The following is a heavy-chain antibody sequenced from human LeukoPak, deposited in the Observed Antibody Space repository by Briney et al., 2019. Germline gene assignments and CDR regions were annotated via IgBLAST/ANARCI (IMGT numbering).Heavy chain of an antibody. CDR1: GYTFTGYY. D-gene: IGHD6-19*01. CDR2: INPNSGGT. V-gene: IGHV1-2*02. Sequence: GASVKLSCKASGYTFTGYYMHWVRQAPGQGREWRGGINPNSGGTNYAQKLQGRVTMTTDTSTSTAYMELRSLRSDDTAVYYCAREAPYSSGWYHGVDYWGQGTLVTVSS. J-gene: IGHJ4*02. CDR3: AREAPYSSGWYHGVDY.